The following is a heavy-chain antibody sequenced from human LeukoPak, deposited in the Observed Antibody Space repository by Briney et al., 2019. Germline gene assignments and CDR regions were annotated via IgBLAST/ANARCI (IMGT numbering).Heavy chain of an antibody. CDR3: ARDGNYYYDSSGYLSLPFDY. J-gene: IGHJ4*02. CDR2: ISSSSSYV. D-gene: IGHD3-22*01. CDR1: GFTFSSYS. V-gene: IGHV3-21*01. Sequence: GGSLRLSCAASGFTFSSYSMNWVRQAPGKGLEWVSSISSSSSYVYYADSVKGRFTISRDNAKNSLYLQMNSLRAEDTAVYYCARDGNYYYDSSGYLSLPFDYWGQGTLVTVSS.